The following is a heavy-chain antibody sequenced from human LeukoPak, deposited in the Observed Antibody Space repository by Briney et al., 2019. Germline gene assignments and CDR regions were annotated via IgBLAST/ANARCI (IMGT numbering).Heavy chain of an antibody. J-gene: IGHJ4*02. V-gene: IGHV4-34*01. CDR2: INHSGST. CDR1: GGSFSGYY. Sequence: SETLSLTCAVYGGSFSGYYWSWIRQPPGKGLEWIGEINHSGSTNYNPSLKSRVTISVDTSKNQFSLKLSSVTAADTAVYYCARDWLGGSGSWDYWGQGTLVTVSS. CDR3: ARDWLGGSGSWDY. D-gene: IGHD3-10*01.